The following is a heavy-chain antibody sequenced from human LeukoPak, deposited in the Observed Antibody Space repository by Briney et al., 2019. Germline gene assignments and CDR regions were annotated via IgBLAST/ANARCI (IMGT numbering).Heavy chain of an antibody. D-gene: IGHD6-19*01. V-gene: IGHV3-9*01. CDR1: GFTFDDYA. CDR3: ARDLGYSSGPNY. Sequence: GGSLRLSCAASGFTFDDYAMHWVRQAPGRGLEWVSGISWNSGSIGYADSVKGRFTISRDNAKNSLYLQMNSLRAEDTAVYYCARDLGYSSGPNYWGQGTRVTVSS. CDR2: ISWNSGSI. J-gene: IGHJ4*02.